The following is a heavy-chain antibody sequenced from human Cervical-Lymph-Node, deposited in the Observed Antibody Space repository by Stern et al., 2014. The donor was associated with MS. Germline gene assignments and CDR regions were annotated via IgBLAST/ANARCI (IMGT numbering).Heavy chain of an antibody. CDR1: GGSFSTFA. CDR2: ITPLFGTT. D-gene: IGHD2-21*01. CDR3: ARDPAVLIQGSYYGMDV. Sequence: QLGQSGAEVKKPGSSVKVSCKASGGSFSTFAITWVRQAPGQGLEWMAGITPLFGTTNFAHKFQGRVILTADTSTNTVYMELSSLRSDDTAVYYCARDPAVLIQGSYYGMDVWGQGTTVIVS. V-gene: IGHV1-69*06. J-gene: IGHJ6*02.